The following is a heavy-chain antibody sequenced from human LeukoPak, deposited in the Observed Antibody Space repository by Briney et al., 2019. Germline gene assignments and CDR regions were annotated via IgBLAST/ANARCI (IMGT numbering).Heavy chain of an antibody. V-gene: IGHV3-48*01. J-gene: IGHJ5*02. CDR1: VLPFSSYI. D-gene: IGHD6-13*01. CDR2: ITWNSRTL. Sequence: GGSLRHSRSASVLPFSSYIMDLVRQAPRKGPQLVSYITWNSRTLYYADSVKGRFTISRDNARNSLYLQMNSLRAEDTAVYYCARERSRSSSSQGTTWFDPWGQGTLVTVSS. CDR3: ARERSRSSSSQGTTWFDP.